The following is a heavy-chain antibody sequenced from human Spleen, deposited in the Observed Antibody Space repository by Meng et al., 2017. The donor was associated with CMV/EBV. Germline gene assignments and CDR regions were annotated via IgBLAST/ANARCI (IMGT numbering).Heavy chain of an antibody. CDR1: GFTFDDYA. J-gene: IGHJ6*02. CDR3: ARDHWERITIFGVADYGMDV. V-gene: IGHV3-9*01. Sequence: GGSLRLSCAASGFTFDDYAMEWVRQAPGKGLEWVSGISWNSGRIDYADSVKGRFTISRDNAKNSLYLQMNSLRAEDTAVYYCARDHWERITIFGVADYGMDVWGQGTTVTVSS. CDR2: ISWNSGRI. D-gene: IGHD3-3*01.